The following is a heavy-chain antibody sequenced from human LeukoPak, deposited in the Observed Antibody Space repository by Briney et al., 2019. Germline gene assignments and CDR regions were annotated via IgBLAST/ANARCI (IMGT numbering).Heavy chain of an antibody. D-gene: IGHD3-22*01. V-gene: IGHV4-59*01. Sequence: SETLSLTCTVSGVSFSSDYWTWIRQPLGKGLEWIGYIYYDGSGNYNPSLKSRVTISVDTSKNQFSLRLSSVTAADTAVYYCARGQALLRDYWGQGTLVTVSS. J-gene: IGHJ4*02. CDR2: IYYDGSG. CDR1: GVSFSSDY. CDR3: ARGQALLRDY.